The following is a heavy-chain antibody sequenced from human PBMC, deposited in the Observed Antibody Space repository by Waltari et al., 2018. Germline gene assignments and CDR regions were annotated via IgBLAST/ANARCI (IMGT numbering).Heavy chain of an antibody. CDR2: IYIGGST. CDR1: GFTVSSNY. CDR3: ARDFGVIAPYGMDV. J-gene: IGHJ6*02. V-gene: IGHV3-53*01. D-gene: IGHD3-16*02. Sequence: EVQLVESGGGLIQPGGSLRLSCAASGFTVSSNYMRWVRQAPGKGLEWVSVIYIGGSTYYADSVKGRFTISRDNSKNTLYLQMNSLRAEDTAVYYCARDFGVIAPYGMDVWGQGTTVTVSS.